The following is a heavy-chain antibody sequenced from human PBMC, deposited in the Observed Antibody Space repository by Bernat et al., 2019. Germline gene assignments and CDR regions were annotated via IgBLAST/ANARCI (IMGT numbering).Heavy chain of an antibody. J-gene: IGHJ4*02. CDR3: ARGAAGMPDY. CDR1: GFTFSSYG. V-gene: IGHV3-33*01. CDR2: IWYDGSNK. Sequence: QVQLVESGGGVVQPGRSLRLSCAASGFTFSSYGMHWVRQAPGKGLEWVAVIWYDGSNKYYADSVKGRFTISRDNAKNSLYLQMNSLRAEDTAVYYCARGAAGMPDYWGQGTLVTVSS. D-gene: IGHD2-2*01.